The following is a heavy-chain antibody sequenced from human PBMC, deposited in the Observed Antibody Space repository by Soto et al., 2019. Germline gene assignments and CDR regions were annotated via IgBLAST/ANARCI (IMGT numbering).Heavy chain of an antibody. CDR2: IFYSGST. V-gene: IGHV4-4*03. D-gene: IGHD2-8*01. J-gene: IGHJ4*02. CDR1: GGSLSSSSW. CDR3: VHHGGVPYYHDF. Sequence: QVQLQESGPGLVNPPGTLSLTCAVSGGSLSSSSWWSWVRQPPGKTLEWLGEIFYSGSTKYNPSLNSRVTISADQSKNDFSLRLSSVTAADTAVYYCVHHGGVPYYHDFWGQGMLVTVSS.